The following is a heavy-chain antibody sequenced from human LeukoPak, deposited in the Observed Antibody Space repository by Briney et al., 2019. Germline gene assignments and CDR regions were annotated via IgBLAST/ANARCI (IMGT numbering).Heavy chain of an antibody. J-gene: IGHJ4*02. V-gene: IGHV3-53*04. D-gene: IGHD6-19*01. CDR1: GFTVSSNY. CDR3: ARARIAVAGRSNYYFDY. Sequence: GGSPGLSCAASGFTVSSNYMSWVRQAPGKGLEWVSVIYSGGSTYYADSVKGRFTISRHNSKNTLYLQMNSLRAEDTAVYYCARARIAVAGRSNYYFDYWGQGTLVTVSS. CDR2: IYSGGST.